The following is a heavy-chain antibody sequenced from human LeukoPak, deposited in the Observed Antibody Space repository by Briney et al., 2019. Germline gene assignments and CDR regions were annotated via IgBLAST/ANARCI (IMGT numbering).Heavy chain of an antibody. V-gene: IGHV4-39*07. CDR1: GGSISSSSYY. CDR2: IYYSGST. J-gene: IGHJ5*02. CDR3: ARARIAAALGDWFDP. D-gene: IGHD6-13*01. Sequence: SETLSLTCTVSGGSISSSSYYWGWIRQPPGKGLEWIGSIYYSGSTYYNPSLKSRVTISVDTSKNQFSLKLSSVTAADTAVYYCARARIAAALGDWFDPWGQGTLVTVSS.